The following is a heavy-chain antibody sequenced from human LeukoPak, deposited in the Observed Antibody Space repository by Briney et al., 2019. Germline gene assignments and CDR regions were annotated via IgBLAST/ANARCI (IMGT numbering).Heavy chain of an antibody. Sequence: TGGSLRLSCAASGFTFSSYGMHWVRQAPGKGLEWVAVIWYDGSNKYYADSVKGRFTISRDNSKNTLYLQMNSLRAEDTAVYYCARAKSSSSGNYYYYGMDVWGQGTTVTVSS. V-gene: IGHV3-33*08. D-gene: IGHD6-6*01. CDR2: IWYDGSNK. CDR3: ARAKSSSSGNYYYYGMDV. J-gene: IGHJ6*02. CDR1: GFTFSSYG.